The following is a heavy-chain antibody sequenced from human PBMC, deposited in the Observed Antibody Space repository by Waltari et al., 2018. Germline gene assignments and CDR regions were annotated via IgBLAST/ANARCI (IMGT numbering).Heavy chain of an antibody. Sequence: EVQLAESGGGLVQPGGSLRISCAASGFTVSNNYMSWVRQAPGKGLGWVSLIDSGCYTQYADSVKGRFTISRDNSKNTLYLQMNSLRVEDTAVYYCARNPRYDSPDWGQGTLVTVSS. J-gene: IGHJ4*02. CDR3: ARNPRYDSPD. CDR2: IDSGCYT. CDR1: GFTVSNNY. D-gene: IGHD3-22*01. V-gene: IGHV3-66*02.